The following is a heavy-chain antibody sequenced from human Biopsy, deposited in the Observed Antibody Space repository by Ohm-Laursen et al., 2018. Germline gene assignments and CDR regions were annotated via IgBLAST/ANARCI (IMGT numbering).Heavy chain of an antibody. V-gene: IGHV4-4*07. D-gene: IGHD3-22*01. J-gene: IGHJ3*02. CDR3: ARDLPYYENSGYGAFDM. CDR2: IYNTGST. Sequence: GPLSLTCTVSGGFISTYYWNWIRQPAGKALEWIGRIYNTGSTNYNPSLQSRVSMSVDTSKNQFSLKMSSVTAADTAVYYCARDLPYYENSGYGAFDMWGQGTMVTVSS. CDR1: GGFISTYY.